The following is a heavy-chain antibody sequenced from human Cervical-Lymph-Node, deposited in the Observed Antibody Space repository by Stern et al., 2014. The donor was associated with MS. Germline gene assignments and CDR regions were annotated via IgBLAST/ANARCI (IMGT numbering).Heavy chain of an antibody. V-gene: IGHV3-74*01. CDR2: INSDGSST. J-gene: IGHJ5*02. D-gene: IGHD2-21*02. CDR3: ARDPSYCGGDCYANWFDP. CDR1: GFTFSSYW. Sequence: EVQLVESGGGLVQPGGSLRLSCAASGFTFSSYWMHWVRPAPGKGLLWVSRINSDGSSTSYADSVKGRFTISRDNAKNTLYLQMNSLRAEDTAVYYCARDPSYCGGDCYANWFDPWGQGTLVTVSS.